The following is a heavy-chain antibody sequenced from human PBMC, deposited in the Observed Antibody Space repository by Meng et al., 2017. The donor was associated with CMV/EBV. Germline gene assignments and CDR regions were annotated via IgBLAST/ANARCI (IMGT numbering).Heavy chain of an antibody. CDR1: GFTFSSYW. V-gene: IGHV3-74*01. J-gene: IGHJ4*02. CDR2: INSDGSST. CDR3: ARGRTTVTTQTGNDY. Sequence: GESLKISCASSGFTFSSYWMHWVRQAPGKGLVWVSRINSDGSSTSYADSVKGRFTISRDNAKNSLYLQMNSLRAEDTALYYCARGRTTVTTQTGNDYWGQGTLVTVSS. D-gene: IGHD4-17*01.